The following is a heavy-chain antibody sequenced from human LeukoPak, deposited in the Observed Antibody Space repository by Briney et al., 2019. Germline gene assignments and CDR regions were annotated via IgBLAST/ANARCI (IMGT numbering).Heavy chain of an antibody. CDR2: INHSGST. CDR1: GGSFSGYY. D-gene: IGHD6-19*01. Sequence: PSETLSLTCAVYGGSFSGYYWSWIRQPPGKGLEWIGEINHSGSTNYNPSLKSRVTISVDTSKNQFSLKLSSVTAADTAVYYCAREESVAGITGDYWGQGTLVTVSS. V-gene: IGHV4-34*01. CDR3: AREESVAGITGDY. J-gene: IGHJ4*02.